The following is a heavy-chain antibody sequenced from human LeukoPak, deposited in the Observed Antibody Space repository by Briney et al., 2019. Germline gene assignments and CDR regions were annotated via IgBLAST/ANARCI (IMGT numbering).Heavy chain of an antibody. CDR1: GGSIRSRNYY. D-gene: IGHD5-12*01. CDR2: FYDSGST. V-gene: IGHV4-39*01. J-gene: IGHJ3*02. Sequence: SETLSLTCTVSGGSIRSRNYYWDWIRQPPGKGLEWIGNFYDSGSTYYNPSLKSRVTISGDTSKNQFSLKLTSVTAADTAVYYCARHTHPGCSGYENAFDIWGQGTMVTVSS. CDR3: ARHTHPGCSGYENAFDI.